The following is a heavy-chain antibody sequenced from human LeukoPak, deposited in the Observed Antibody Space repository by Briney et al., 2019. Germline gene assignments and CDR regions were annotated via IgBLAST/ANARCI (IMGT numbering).Heavy chain of an antibody. Sequence: SSETLSLTCTVSGGSISSYYWSWIRQPPGKGLEWIGYIYYSGSTNYNPSLKSRVTISVDTSKNQFSLKLSSVTAADTAVYYCARQSSGWNYSDYWGQGTLVTVSS. CDR2: IYYSGST. J-gene: IGHJ4*02. D-gene: IGHD6-19*01. CDR1: GGSISSYY. V-gene: IGHV4-59*08. CDR3: ARQSSGWNYSDY.